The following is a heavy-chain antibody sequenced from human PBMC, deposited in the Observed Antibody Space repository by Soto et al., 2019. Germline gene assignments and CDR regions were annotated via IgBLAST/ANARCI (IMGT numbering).Heavy chain of an antibody. Sequence: PSETLSLTCTVSGGPISSRSHYWGWIRQSPGKGLEWIGSIYYTGSAYYNPSLRSRVAISVDTSKNQFSLKLNSVTATDTAVYYCARHETLHGDYHYWGQGTLVTVSS. CDR2: IYYTGSA. CDR3: ARHETLHGDYHY. D-gene: IGHD4-17*01. V-gene: IGHV4-39*01. J-gene: IGHJ4*02. CDR1: GGPISSRSHY.